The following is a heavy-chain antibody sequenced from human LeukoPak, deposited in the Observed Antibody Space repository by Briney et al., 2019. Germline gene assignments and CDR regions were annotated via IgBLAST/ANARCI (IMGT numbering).Heavy chain of an antibody. J-gene: IGHJ4*02. CDR2: INHSGST. Sequence: SETLSLTCAVYGGSFSGYYWSCIRQPPGKGLEWIGGINHSGSTNYNPSLKSRVTISVDTSKNQFSLKLSSVTAADTAVYFCARGPPTDYYDSSGFYYVFDYWGQGTLVTVSS. CDR1: GGSFSGYY. CDR3: ARGPPTDYYDSSGFYYVFDY. D-gene: IGHD3-22*01. V-gene: IGHV4-34*01.